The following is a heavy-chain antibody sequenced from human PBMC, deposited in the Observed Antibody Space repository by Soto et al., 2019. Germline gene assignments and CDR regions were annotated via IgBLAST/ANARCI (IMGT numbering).Heavy chain of an antibody. J-gene: IGHJ4*02. D-gene: IGHD6-19*01. CDR3: ARERPSIAVAGRAFDY. CDR1: GFTFSSYG. V-gene: IGHV3-21*01. Sequence: GGSLRLSCAASGFTFSSYGMHWVRQAPGKGLEWVSSISSSSSYIYYADSVKGRFTISRDNAKNSLYLQMNSLRAEDTAVYYCARERPSIAVAGRAFDYWGQGTLVTVSS. CDR2: ISSSSSYI.